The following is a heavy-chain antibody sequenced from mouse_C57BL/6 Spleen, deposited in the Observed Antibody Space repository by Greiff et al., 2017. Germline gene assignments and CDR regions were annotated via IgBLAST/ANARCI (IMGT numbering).Heavy chain of an antibody. Sequence: VQLQESGPGLVQPSQSLSITCTVSGFSLTSYGVHWVRQSPGKGLEWLGVIWSGGSTDYNAAFISRLSISKDNSKSQVFFKMNSLQADDTAIYYCARIYYDYDEGFAYWGQGTLVTVSA. J-gene: IGHJ3*01. CDR1: GFSLTSYG. D-gene: IGHD2-4*01. V-gene: IGHV2-2*01. CDR3: ARIYYDYDEGFAY. CDR2: IWSGGST.